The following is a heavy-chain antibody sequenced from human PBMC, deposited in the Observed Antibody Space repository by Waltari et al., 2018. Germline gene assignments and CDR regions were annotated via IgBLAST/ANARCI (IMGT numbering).Heavy chain of an antibody. D-gene: IGHD3-3*01. CDR1: GYTFINYY. J-gene: IGHJ4*02. CDR2: INPRGGST. Sequence: QVQLVQSGAEVKKPGASVKVSCKASGYTFINYYIHWVRQAPGQGLEWMGIINPRGGSTSYAQEFKGGVTMTRHTSTSTVYMELSSLRSEDTAVYYCARDRSNYDFWSGQYDGDFDDWGQGTLVTVSS. CDR3: ARDRSNYDFWSGQYDGDFDD. V-gene: IGHV1-46*01.